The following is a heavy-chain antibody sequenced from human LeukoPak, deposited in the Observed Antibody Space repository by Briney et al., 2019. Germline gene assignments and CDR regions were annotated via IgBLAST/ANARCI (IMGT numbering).Heavy chain of an antibody. D-gene: IGHD6-13*01. CDR2: IKEDGSEK. V-gene: IGHV3-7*01. CDR1: GFTFSTYS. J-gene: IGHJ4*02. CDR3: VRGAYSRSWDSHLDY. Sequence: GGSLRLSCAASGFTFSTYSMIWVRQAPGKGLEWVANIKEDGSEKYYVDSVKGRFTISRDNAQKSLYLEMKSLRAEDTAVFYCVRGAYSRSWDSHLDYWGQGTLVTVSS.